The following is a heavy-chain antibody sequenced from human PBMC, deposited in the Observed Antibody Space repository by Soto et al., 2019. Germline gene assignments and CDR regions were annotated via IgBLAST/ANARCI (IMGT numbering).Heavy chain of an antibody. CDR1: GGSISSYY. D-gene: IGHD5-18*01. CDR2: IYYSGST. CDR3: ARDHPHSYGVYYFDY. J-gene: IGHJ4*02. Sequence: PSETLSLTCTVSGGSISSYYWSWIRQPPGKGLEWIGYIYYSGSTNYNPSLKSRVTISVDTSKNQFFLKLSSVTAADTAVYYCARDHPHSYGVYYFDYWGQGTPVTVS. V-gene: IGHV4-59*01.